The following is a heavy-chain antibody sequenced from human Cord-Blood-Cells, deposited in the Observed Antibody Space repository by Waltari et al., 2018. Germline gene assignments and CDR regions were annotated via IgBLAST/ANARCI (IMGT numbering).Heavy chain of an antibody. J-gene: IGHJ4*02. Sequence: EGQLVESGGGLVELGGSTRLSCAASGSTFSSYSMNKVRQARGKGLEWVSSISSSSSYISYADSVKGRFTISRDNAKNSLYLQMNSLRAEDTAVYDCARGFIAAPFDYWGQGTLVTVSS. CDR3: ARGFIAAPFDY. D-gene: IGHD6-6*01. CDR2: ISSSSSYI. V-gene: IGHV3-21*01. CDR1: GSTFSSYS.